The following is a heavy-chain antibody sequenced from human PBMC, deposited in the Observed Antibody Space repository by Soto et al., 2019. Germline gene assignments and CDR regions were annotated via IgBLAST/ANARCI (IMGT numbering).Heavy chain of an antibody. D-gene: IGHD7-27*01. J-gene: IGHJ4*02. V-gene: IGHV4-61*01. CDR2: ISYTGRT. Sequence: SETLSLTCSVSRASVSSSNYYWGWVRQPPGKALEFIGYISYTGRTHYNPSLRHRVTMSIDASQNQFSLDLTSVTAADTAVYFCARDWTGGDPDLIYFDYWGQGTLVTVSS. CDR1: RASVSSSNYY. CDR3: ARDWTGGDPDLIYFDY.